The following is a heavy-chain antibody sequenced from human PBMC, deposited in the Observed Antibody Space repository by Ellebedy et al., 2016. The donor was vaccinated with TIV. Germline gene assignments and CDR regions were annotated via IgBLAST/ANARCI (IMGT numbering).Heavy chain of an antibody. Sequence: GGSLRLSXAASGFILSNYWMHWVRQVPGKGLVWVSHIRGDGISTSYADSVKGRFTISRDNAKYTMYLQMNSLRAEDTAVYYCARDGVGLIDLDSWGQGTLVTVSS. CDR2: IRGDGIST. CDR3: ARDGVGLIDLDS. CDR1: GFILSNYW. D-gene: IGHD3-3*01. V-gene: IGHV3-74*01. J-gene: IGHJ4*02.